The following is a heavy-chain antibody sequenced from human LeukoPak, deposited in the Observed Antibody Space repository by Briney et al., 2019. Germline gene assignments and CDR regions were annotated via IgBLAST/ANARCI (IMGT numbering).Heavy chain of an antibody. CDR3: ARVGPGTTSFDY. Sequence: PSETLSLTCTVSGGSISSSSYYWGWIRQPPGKGLEWIGSIYYSGSTYYNPSLKSRVTISVDTSKNQFSLKLSSVTAADTAVYYCARVGPGTTSFDYWGQGTLVTVSS. J-gene: IGHJ4*02. V-gene: IGHV4-39*07. CDR1: GGSISSSSYY. CDR2: IYYSGST. D-gene: IGHD1-1*01.